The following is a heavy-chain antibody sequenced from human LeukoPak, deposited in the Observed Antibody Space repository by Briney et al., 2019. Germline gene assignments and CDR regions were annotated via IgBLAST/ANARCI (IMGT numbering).Heavy chain of an antibody. D-gene: IGHD2-2*01. CDR1: GGSISSYY. CDR2: IYYSGST. V-gene: IGHV4-59*08. CDR3: ARSRNYYYYYAMDV. J-gene: IGHJ6*02. Sequence: SETLSLTCTVSGGSISSYYWSWIRQPPGKGLEWIGYIYYSGSTKYNPSLKSRVTISVGTSKNQFSLKLNSVTAADTAVYYCARSRNYYYYYAMDVWGQGTTVTVSS.